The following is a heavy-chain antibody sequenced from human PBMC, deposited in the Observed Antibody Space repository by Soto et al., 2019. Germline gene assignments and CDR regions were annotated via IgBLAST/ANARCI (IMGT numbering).Heavy chain of an antibody. CDR2: ISYDGSNK. Sequence: GGSLRLSCAASGFTFSSYAMHWVRQAPGKGLEWVAVISYDGSNKYYADSVKGRFTISRDNSKNTLYLQMNSLRAEDTAVYYCARLPGASYYYYGMDVWGQGTTVTVSS. CDR1: GFTFSSYA. CDR3: ARLPGASYYYYGMDV. J-gene: IGHJ6*02. V-gene: IGHV3-30-3*01.